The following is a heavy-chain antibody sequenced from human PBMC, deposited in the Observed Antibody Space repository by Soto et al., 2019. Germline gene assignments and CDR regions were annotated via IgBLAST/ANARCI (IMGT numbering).Heavy chain of an antibody. Sequence: QVQLVQSGAQVKKPGASVKVSCKASGYTFTSYGISWVRQAPGQGLEWIGWISAYNGNTNYAQKLQGRVTMTTNTSTSTAYMERRSLRSDDTAVYYCARDQTPYCSSTSCYPNWFDPWGQGTLVTVSS. CDR2: ISAYNGNT. V-gene: IGHV1-18*01. CDR3: ARDQTPYCSSTSCYPNWFDP. J-gene: IGHJ5*02. D-gene: IGHD2-2*01. CDR1: GYTFTSYG.